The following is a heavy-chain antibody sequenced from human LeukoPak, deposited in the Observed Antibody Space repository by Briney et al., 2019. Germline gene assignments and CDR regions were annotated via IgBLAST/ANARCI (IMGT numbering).Heavy chain of an antibody. CDR3: ARMFDWLPQSYYYYYMDV. CDR1: GFTFDDYA. J-gene: IGHJ6*03. V-gene: IGHV3-9*01. D-gene: IGHD3-9*01. CDR2: ISWNSGSI. Sequence: GGSLRLSCAASGFTFDDYAMHWVRQAPGKGLEWVSGISWNSGSIGYADSVKGRFTISRDNSKNTLYLQMNSLRAEDTAVYYCARMFDWLPQSYYYYYMDVWGKGTTVTISS.